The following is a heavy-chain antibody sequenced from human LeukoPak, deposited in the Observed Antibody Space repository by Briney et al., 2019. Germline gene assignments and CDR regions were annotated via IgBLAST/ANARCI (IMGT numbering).Heavy chain of an antibody. CDR1: GGTFSSYA. J-gene: IGHJ4*02. D-gene: IGHD6-13*01. Sequence: GASVKVSCTASGGTFSSYAISWVRQAPGQGLEWVGRIIPILGIANYAQKFQGRVAITADKSTSTAYMELSSLRSEDTAVYYCARVGAAAANDYWGQGTLVTVSS. CDR3: ARVGAAAANDY. V-gene: IGHV1-69*04. CDR2: IIPILGIA.